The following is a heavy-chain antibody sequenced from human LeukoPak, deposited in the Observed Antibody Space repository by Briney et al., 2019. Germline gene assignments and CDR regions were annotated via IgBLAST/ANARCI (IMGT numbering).Heavy chain of an antibody. CDR1: GYSISSGYY. Sequence: KSSETLSLTCTVSGYSISSGYYWGWIRQPPGKGLEWIGSIYYSGNTYYNASLKSRVTISVDTSKNQFSLKLSSVTAADTAVYYCARQFTSLTYFDYWGQGTLVTVSS. CDR2: IYYSGNT. J-gene: IGHJ4*02. V-gene: IGHV4-38-2*02. CDR3: ARQFTSLTYFDY. D-gene: IGHD2-8*01.